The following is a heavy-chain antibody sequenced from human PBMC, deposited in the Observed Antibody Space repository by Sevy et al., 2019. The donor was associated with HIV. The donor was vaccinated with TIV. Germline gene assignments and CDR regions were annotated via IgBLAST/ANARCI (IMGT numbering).Heavy chain of an antibody. CDR1: GYTFTSQY. V-gene: IGHV1-46*01. CDR2: INPSGGST. Sequence: ASLKVSCKASGYTFTSQYMHWVRQAPGQGLEWTGIINPSGGSTSDAQKFQGRVTMTRDTSTSTVYMELSSLRSEDTAVYYCARDSDNYDILTGYYPFDYWGQGTLVTVSS. CDR3: ARDSDNYDILTGYYPFDY. J-gene: IGHJ4*02. D-gene: IGHD3-9*01.